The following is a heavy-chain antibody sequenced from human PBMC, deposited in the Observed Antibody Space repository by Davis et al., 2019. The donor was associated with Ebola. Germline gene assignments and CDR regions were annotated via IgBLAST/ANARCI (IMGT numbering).Heavy chain of an antibody. CDR2: IGTGYDT. J-gene: IGHJ4*02. D-gene: IGHD2-15*01. Sequence: GESLKISCAASGFTFSTYAMYWVRQAPRKGLEWVSIIGTGYDTYYTDSVKGRFTISRDNSENALYLQMHSLRAEDTAVYYCAKVYFRLQLDYWGQGSLVTVSS. V-gene: IGHV3-23*01. CDR1: GFTFSTYA. CDR3: AKVYFRLQLDY.